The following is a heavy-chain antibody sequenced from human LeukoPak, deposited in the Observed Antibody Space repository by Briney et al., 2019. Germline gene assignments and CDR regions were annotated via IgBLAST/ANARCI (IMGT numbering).Heavy chain of an antibody. CDR1: GGSFSGYY. CDR3: ARDSYGSGSYYPQGYYYYMDV. CDR2: INHSGST. Sequence: SETLSLTCAVYGGSFSGYYWSWIRQPPGKGLEWIGEINHSGSTNYNPSLKSRVTISVDKSKNQFSLKLSSVTAADTAVYYCARDSYGSGSYYPQGYYYYMDVWGKGTTVTVSS. V-gene: IGHV4-34*01. J-gene: IGHJ6*03. D-gene: IGHD3-10*01.